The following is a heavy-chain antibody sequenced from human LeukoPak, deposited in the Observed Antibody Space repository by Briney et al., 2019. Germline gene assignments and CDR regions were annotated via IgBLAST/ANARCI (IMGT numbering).Heavy chain of an antibody. CDR2: IIPIFGTA. CDR3: ARGSVVTPYYYYYYVDV. CDR1: GGTFSSYA. Sequence: RASVKVSCKASGGTFSSYAISWVRQAPGQGLEWMGGIIPIFGTANYAQKFQGRVTITTDESTSTAYMELSSLRSEDTAVYYCARGSVVTPYYYYYYVDVWGKGTTVTVSS. V-gene: IGHV1-69*05. J-gene: IGHJ6*03. D-gene: IGHD4-23*01.